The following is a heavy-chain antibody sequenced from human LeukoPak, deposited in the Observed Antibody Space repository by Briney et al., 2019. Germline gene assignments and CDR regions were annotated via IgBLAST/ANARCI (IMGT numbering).Heavy chain of an antibody. CDR2: IRYDGSDK. V-gene: IGHV3-30*02. Sequence: PGGSLRLSCAASGFNFSNYDMHWVRQAPGKGLEWVAFIRYDGSDKYYADSVKGRFTISRDNSKNTLYLQMNSLRTEDTAVYYCAKGDTAWGQGTLVTASS. CDR1: GFNFSNYD. J-gene: IGHJ5*02. D-gene: IGHD2-21*02. CDR3: AKGDTA.